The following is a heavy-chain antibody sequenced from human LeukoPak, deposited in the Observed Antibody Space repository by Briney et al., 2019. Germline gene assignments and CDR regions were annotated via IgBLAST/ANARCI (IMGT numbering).Heavy chain of an antibody. CDR2: ISGSGGST. Sequence: PGGSLRLSCAASGFTFSSYAMSWVRQAPGKGLEWVSAISGSGGSTYYADSVKGRFTISRDNAKNSLYLQMNSLRAEDTAVYYFGGPYCRSTRRPFHYWGQGPLVTVPS. J-gene: IGHJ4*02. CDR3: GGPYCRSTRRPFHY. D-gene: IGHD2-2*01. CDR1: GFTFSSYA. V-gene: IGHV3-23*01.